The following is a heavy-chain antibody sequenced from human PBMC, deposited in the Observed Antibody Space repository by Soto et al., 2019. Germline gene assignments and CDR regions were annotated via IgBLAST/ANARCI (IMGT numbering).Heavy chain of an antibody. Sequence: QVQLVQSGAEVKKPGSSVKVSCKASGGTFSSYAISWVRQAPGQGLELMGGFIPVFGTANYAQKFQGRVNIIADESTSTTYMELSSLRSEDTAVYFCARPSYYDSSGYYSGSHAFDIWGQGTMVTVSS. CDR3: ARPSYYDSSGYYSGSHAFDI. J-gene: IGHJ3*02. CDR2: FIPVFGTA. CDR1: GGTFSSYA. V-gene: IGHV1-69*01. D-gene: IGHD3-22*01.